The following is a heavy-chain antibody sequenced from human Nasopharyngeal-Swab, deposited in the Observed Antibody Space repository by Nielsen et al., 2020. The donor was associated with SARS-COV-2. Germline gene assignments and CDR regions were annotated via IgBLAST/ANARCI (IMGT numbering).Heavy chain of an antibody. J-gene: IGHJ6*02. CDR1: GFTFSSYS. V-gene: IGHV3-21*01. D-gene: IGHD1-26*01. Sequence: GGSLRLPFAASGFTFSSYSMNWVRQAPGKGLEWVSSISSSSSYIYYADSVKGRFTISRDNAKNSLYLQMNSLRAEDTAVYYCARSKHSGSYYYGMDVWGQGTTVTVSS. CDR2: ISSSSSYI. CDR3: ARSKHSGSYYYGMDV.